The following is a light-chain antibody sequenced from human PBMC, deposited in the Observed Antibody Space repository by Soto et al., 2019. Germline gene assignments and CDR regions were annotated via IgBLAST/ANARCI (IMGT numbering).Light chain of an antibody. CDR3: QQYNSYST. J-gene: IGKJ1*01. CDR2: DAS. V-gene: IGKV1-5*01. Sequence: DIQMTQSPSTLSGSVGDRVTITCRASQSTSSWLAWYQQKPGKAPKLLIYDASSLESGVPSRLSGSGSGTEFTLTIRSLQPDDVATYYCQQYNSYSTFGQGTKVDIK. CDR1: QSTSSW.